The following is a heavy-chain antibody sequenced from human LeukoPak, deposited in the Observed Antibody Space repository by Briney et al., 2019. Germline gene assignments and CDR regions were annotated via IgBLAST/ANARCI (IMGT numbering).Heavy chain of an antibody. CDR3: ASGTYFHDSSGYYEFDP. Sequence: PGGSLRLSCAASGFTFSSYAMSWVRQAPGKGLEWVSAISGSGGSTYYADSVKGRFTISRDNSKNTLYLQMNSLRAEDTAVYYCASGTYFHDSSGYYEFDPWGQGTLVTVSS. V-gene: IGHV3-23*01. J-gene: IGHJ5*02. CDR1: GFTFSSYA. D-gene: IGHD3-22*01. CDR2: ISGSGGST.